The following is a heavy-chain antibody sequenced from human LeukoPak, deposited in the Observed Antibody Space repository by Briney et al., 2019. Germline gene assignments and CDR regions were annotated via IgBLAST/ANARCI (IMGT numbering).Heavy chain of an antibody. CDR1: GYTFTGYY. CDR3: ARGETLRYFDWLLFDY. J-gene: IGHJ4*02. Sequence: ASVKVSCKASGYTFTGYYMHWVRQAPGQGLEWMGWINPNSGGTSYAQKFQGRVTMTRDTSISTAYMELSGLRSDDTAVYYCARGETLRYFDWLLFDYWGQGTLVTVSS. D-gene: IGHD3-9*01. CDR2: INPNSGGT. V-gene: IGHV1-2*02.